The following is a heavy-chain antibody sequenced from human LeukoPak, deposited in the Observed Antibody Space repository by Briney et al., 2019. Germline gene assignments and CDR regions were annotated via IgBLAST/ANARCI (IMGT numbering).Heavy chain of an antibody. CDR2: IYRGGSK. D-gene: IGHD3-10*01. CDR1: LWIHSNNY. CDR3: ARMCYYGSRNNWFDP. V-gene: IGHV3-53*01. Sequence: GGSLRLSCVASLWIHSNNYMHWLRQAPGKGLEWVSVIYRGGSKDYGDSVKGRFTISRDNYKNTLYLQMNSLRPEDTAIYYCARMCYYGSRNNWFDPWGQGTLVTVSS. J-gene: IGHJ5*02.